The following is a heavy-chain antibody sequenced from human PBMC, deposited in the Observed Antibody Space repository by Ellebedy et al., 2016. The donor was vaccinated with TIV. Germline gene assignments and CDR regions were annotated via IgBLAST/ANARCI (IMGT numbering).Heavy chain of an antibody. CDR2: ISGSSSSI. J-gene: IGHJ5*02. V-gene: IGHV3-11*01. D-gene: IGHD3-10*01. CDR3: ARRSRNWFDP. CDR1: GFDFSDFY. Sequence: PGGSLRLSCVASGFDFSDFYITWIRQAPGKGLEWISYISGSSSSIFYADSVKGRFIISRDNAKKSLFLHMNSLRVDDTAVYYCARRSRNWFDPWGQGTLVTVSS.